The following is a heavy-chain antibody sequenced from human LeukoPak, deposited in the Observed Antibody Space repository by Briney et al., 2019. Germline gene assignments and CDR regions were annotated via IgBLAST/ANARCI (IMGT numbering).Heavy chain of an antibody. CDR1: GYTFTSYG. J-gene: IGHJ4*02. Sequence: ASVKVSCKASGYTFTSYGINWVRQAPGQGLEWMGWISAYNGATNYAQKLQGGVTMTTDTSTTTVFMELRSLRSDDTAVYYCARGGKEKPFDYWGQGTLVTVSS. D-gene: IGHD3-16*01. CDR2: ISAYNGAT. V-gene: IGHV1-18*01. CDR3: ARGGKEKPFDY.